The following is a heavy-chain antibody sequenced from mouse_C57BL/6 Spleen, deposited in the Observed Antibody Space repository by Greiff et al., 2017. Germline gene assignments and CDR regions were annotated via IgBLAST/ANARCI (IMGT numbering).Heavy chain of an antibody. V-gene: IGHV3-1*01. J-gene: IGHJ3*01. D-gene: IGHD2-2*01. Sequence: VQLKESGPGMVKPSQSLSLTCTVTGYSITSGYDWHWIRHFPGNKLEWMGYISYSGSTNYNPSLKSRISITHDTSKNHFFLKLNSVTTEDTATYYCARDGYPAWFAYWGQGTLVTVSA. CDR3: ARDGYPAWFAY. CDR2: ISYSGST. CDR1: GYSITSGYD.